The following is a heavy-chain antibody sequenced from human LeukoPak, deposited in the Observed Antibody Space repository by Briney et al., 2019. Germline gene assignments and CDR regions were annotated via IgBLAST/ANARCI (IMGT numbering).Heavy chain of an antibody. CDR3: ARVTGSYYYDSSGYFTNDY. J-gene: IGHJ4*02. D-gene: IGHD3-22*01. Sequence: GGSLRLSCAASGFTSSSYSMNWVRQAPGKGLEWVSSISSSSSYIYYADSVKGRFTISRDNAKNSLYLQMNSLRAEDTAVYYCARVTGSYYYDSSGYFTNDYWGQGTLVTVSS. CDR2: ISSSSSYI. CDR1: GFTSSSYS. V-gene: IGHV3-21*01.